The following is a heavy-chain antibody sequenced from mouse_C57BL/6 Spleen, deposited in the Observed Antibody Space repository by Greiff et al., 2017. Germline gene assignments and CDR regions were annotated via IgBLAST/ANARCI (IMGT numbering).Heavy chain of an antibody. D-gene: IGHD5-1*01. Sequence: VQLQQPGAELVKPGASVKMSCKASGYTFTSYWITWVKQRPGQGLEWIGDIYPGSGSTKYNEKFTSKATLTVDTSSSTAYMQLSSLTSEDSAVYYCARRIQYPFYAMDYWGQGTSVTVSS. CDR2: IYPGSGST. CDR1: GYTFTSYW. V-gene: IGHV1-55*01. J-gene: IGHJ4*01. CDR3: ARRIQYPFYAMDY.